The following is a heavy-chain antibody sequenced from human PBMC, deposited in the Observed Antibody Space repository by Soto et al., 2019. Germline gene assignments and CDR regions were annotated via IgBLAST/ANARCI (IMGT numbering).Heavy chain of an antibody. V-gene: IGHV4-34*01. CDR2: INHSGST. CDR3: ARGKPSRPVKRGWFDP. CDR1: GGSFSGYY. J-gene: IGHJ5*02. D-gene: IGHD6-13*01. Sequence: SETLSLTCAVYGGSFSGYYWSWIRQPPGKGLEWIGEINHSGSTNYNPSLKSRVTISVDTSKNQFSLKPSSVTAADTAVYYCARGKPSRPVKRGWFDPWGQGTLVTVSS.